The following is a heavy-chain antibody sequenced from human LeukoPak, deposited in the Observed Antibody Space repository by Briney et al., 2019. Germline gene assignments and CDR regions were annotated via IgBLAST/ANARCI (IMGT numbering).Heavy chain of an antibody. CDR3: ARHKSESHFDY. Sequence: SETLSLTCTVSGGSISSSSNYWGWIRQPPGKGLEWIGSIYYSGSTYYNPSLKSRVTISVDTSKNQFSLKLSSVTAADTAVYYCARHKSESHFDYWGQGTLVTVSS. J-gene: IGHJ4*02. CDR1: GGSISSSSNY. V-gene: IGHV4-39*01. CDR2: IYYSGST.